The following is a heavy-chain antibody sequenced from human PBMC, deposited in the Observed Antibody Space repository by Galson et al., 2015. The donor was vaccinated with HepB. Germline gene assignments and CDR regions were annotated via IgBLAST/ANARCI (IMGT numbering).Heavy chain of an antibody. D-gene: IGHD3-3*01. CDR3: ARFVRDFWSGYYTGIDKLGYYYYMDV. CDR1: GGSISSYY. J-gene: IGHJ6*03. Sequence: ETLSLTCTVSGGSISSYYWSWIRQPAGKGLEWIGRIYTSGSTNYNPSLKSRVTMSVDTSKNQFSLKLSSVTAADTAVYYCARFVRDFWSGYYTGIDKLGYYYYMDVWGKGTTVTVSS. CDR2: IYTSGST. V-gene: IGHV4-4*07.